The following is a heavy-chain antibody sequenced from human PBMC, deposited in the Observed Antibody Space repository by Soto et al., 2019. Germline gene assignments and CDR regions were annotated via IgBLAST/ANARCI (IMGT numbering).Heavy chain of an antibody. CDR1: GGSISSYY. CDR3: SRGLDYGSGSYYNYPRPYYFDY. Sequence: SETLSLTCTVSGGSISSYYWSWIRQPPGKGLEWIGYIYYSGSTNYNPSLKSRVTISVDTSKNQFSLKLGPVTAADTAVYYCSRGLDYGSGSYYNYPRPYYFDYWGQGTLVTVSS. V-gene: IGHV4-59*01. CDR2: IYYSGST. D-gene: IGHD3-10*01. J-gene: IGHJ4*02.